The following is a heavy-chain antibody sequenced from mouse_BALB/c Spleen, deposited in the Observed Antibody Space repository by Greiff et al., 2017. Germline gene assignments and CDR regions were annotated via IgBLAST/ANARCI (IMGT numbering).Heavy chain of an antibody. CDR2: ISSGGSYT. V-gene: IGHV5-6-4*01. CDR3: TREVITTVVGDWYFDV. J-gene: IGHJ1*01. Sequence: EVQLVESGGGLVKPGGSLKLSCAASGFTFSSYTMSWVRQTPEKRLEWVATISSGGSYTYYPDSVKGRYTITRDNAKNTLYLQMSSLKSEDTAMSYCTREVITTVVGDWYFDVWGEGTTVTVSS. D-gene: IGHD1-1*01. CDR1: GFTFSSYT.